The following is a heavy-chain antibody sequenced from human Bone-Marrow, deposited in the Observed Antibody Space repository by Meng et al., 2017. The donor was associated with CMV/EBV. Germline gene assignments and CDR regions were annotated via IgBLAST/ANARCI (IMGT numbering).Heavy chain of an antibody. Sequence: ASVKVSCKASGYTFTGYYMHWVRQAPGQGLEWMGWINPNSGGTNYAQKFHGRVTMTRDTSISTAYMELSRLRSDDTAVYYCARGPSRGHYYYYYGMDVWGQGTTVTVSS. CDR3: ARGPSRGHYYYYYGMDV. V-gene: IGHV1-2*02. CDR1: GYTFTGYY. CDR2: INPNSGGT. J-gene: IGHJ6*02. D-gene: IGHD2-2*01.